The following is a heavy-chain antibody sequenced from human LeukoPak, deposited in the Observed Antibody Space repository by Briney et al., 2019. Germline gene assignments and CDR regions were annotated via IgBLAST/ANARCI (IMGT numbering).Heavy chain of an antibody. J-gene: IGHJ6*02. CDR2: ISYDGSHK. D-gene: IGHD4/OR15-4a*01. Sequence: GGSLRLSCAASGLTFSSYGMHWVRQAPGKGLEWVAVISYDGSHKYSADSVKGRFTISRDNSKNTLYLQMNSLSTEDTAVYFCSASRPHYGDYYGLDVWGHGTTVTVSS. CDR1: GLTFSSYG. V-gene: IGHV3-30*03. CDR3: SASRPHYGDYYGLDV.